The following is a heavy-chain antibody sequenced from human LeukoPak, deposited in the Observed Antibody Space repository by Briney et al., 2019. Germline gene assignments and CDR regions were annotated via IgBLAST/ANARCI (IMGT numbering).Heavy chain of an antibody. CDR1: GGSISSYY. V-gene: IGHV4-59*08. CDR2: IYYSGST. D-gene: IGHD3-22*01. CDR3: ARHYYDSSGLDY. J-gene: IGHJ4*02. Sequence: SETLSLTCTVSGGSISSYYWSWIRQPPGKGLEWIGYIYYSGSTDYNPSLKSRVTISVDTSKNQFSLKLSSVTAADTAVYYCARHYYDSSGLDYWGQGTLVTVSS.